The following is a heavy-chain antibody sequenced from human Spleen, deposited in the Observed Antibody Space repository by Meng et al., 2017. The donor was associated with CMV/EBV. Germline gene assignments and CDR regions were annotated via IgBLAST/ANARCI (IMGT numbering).Heavy chain of an antibody. D-gene: IGHD2/OR15-2a*01. CDR1: GVSFSSFS. CDR2: IHWRGNSV. CDR3: VKDRTADASMDYYYYHSMGV. V-gene: IGHV3-9*01. J-gene: IGHJ6*02. Sequence: SLKISCVASGVSFSSFSVDWVRQAPGKGLQWVSSIHWRGNSVDYADSVKGRFTISRDNAKNLLYLQMNTLRVEDTALYYCVKDRTADASMDYYYYHSMGVWGQGTTVTVSS.